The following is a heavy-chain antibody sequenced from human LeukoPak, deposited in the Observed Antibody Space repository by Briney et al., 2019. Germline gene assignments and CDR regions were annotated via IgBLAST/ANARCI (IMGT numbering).Heavy chain of an antibody. Sequence: GGSLRLSCAASGFNFRDAAMTWIRQAPGKGLEVVSYISSSNIDTNYADSVKGRFTVSRDNAKNSLYLQMNSLRAEDTAVYYCARDGMGGYDYFDYWGQGTLVTVSS. CDR3: ARDGMGGYDYFDY. J-gene: IGHJ4*02. V-gene: IGHV3-11*05. D-gene: IGHD5-12*01. CDR1: GFNFRDAA. CDR2: ISSSNIDT.